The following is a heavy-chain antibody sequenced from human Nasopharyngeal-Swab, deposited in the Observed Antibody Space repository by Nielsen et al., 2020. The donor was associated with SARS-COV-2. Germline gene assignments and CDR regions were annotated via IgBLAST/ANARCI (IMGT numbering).Heavy chain of an antibody. CDR3: ALLAAGDYYYYGMDV. Sequence: GESLKISCAASGFTFSSYGMHWVRQAPGKGLEWVAVISYDGSNKYYADSVKGRFTISRDNSKNTLYLQMNSLSAEDTAVYYCALLAAGDYYYYGMDVWGQGTTVTVSS. CDR1: GFTFSSYG. V-gene: IGHV3-30*03. CDR2: ISYDGSNK. D-gene: IGHD6-13*01. J-gene: IGHJ6*02.